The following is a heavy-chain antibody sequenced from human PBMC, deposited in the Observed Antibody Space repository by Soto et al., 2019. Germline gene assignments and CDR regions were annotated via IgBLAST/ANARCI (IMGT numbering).Heavy chain of an antibody. J-gene: IGHJ3*01. Sequence: EDQLVESGGGLVQPGGSLRLSCAASGFTFRNHWMHWVRQAPGQGPEGVSRIKTDGSYTDYADSVKGRFTISRDNAGITLYLQMNSLTVEDTAMYYCARPRSKSSSGFDLWGQGTMVTVSS. V-gene: IGHV3-74*01. D-gene: IGHD6-6*01. CDR2: IKTDGSYT. CDR3: ARPRSKSSSGFDL. CDR1: GFTFRNHW.